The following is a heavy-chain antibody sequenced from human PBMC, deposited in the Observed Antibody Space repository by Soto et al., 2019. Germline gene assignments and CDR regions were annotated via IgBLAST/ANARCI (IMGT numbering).Heavy chain of an antibody. J-gene: IGHJ4*01. D-gene: IGHD6-19*01. Sequence: QVQLVQSGAEVKKPGASVNVSCKASGFTFIKYAMHWVRQAPGQRPEWMGWINAGNGNTRYSQRWQGRVTITRDTSASTVYMDTSSLRSEDTAVYYCARDYADIAVAGIPLLAHWGQGTLVTVSS. CDR1: GFTFIKYA. CDR3: ARDYADIAVAGIPLLAH. V-gene: IGHV1-3*01. CDR2: INAGNGNT.